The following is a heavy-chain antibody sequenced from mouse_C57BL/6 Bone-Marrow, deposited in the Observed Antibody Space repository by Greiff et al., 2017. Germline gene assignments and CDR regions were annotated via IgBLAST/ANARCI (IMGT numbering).Heavy chain of an antibody. CDR1: GFTFSDYY. J-gene: IGHJ2*01. Sequence: EVKLMESEGGLVQPGSSMKLSCTASGFTFSDYYMAWVRQVPEKGLEWVANINYDGSSTYYLDSLKSRFIISRDNAKNILYLQMSSLKSEDTATYYCARDGYYLDYWGQGTTLTVSS. CDR2: INYDGSST. V-gene: IGHV5-16*01. CDR3: ARDGYYLDY. D-gene: IGHD2-2*01.